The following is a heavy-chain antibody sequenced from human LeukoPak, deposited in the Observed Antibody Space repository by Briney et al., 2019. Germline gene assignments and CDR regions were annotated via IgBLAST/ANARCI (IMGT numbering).Heavy chain of an antibody. V-gene: IGHV4-34*01. Sequence: SETLSLTCAVYGGSFSDYYWSWIRQAPGQGLEWIGEINHSGSTSYNPSLKSRVTISVDTSKNQFSLKLSSVTAADTAVYYCASYTDAFDIWGQGTMVTVSS. J-gene: IGHJ3*02. CDR3: ASYTDAFDI. D-gene: IGHD3-16*01. CDR2: INHSGST. CDR1: GGSFSDYY.